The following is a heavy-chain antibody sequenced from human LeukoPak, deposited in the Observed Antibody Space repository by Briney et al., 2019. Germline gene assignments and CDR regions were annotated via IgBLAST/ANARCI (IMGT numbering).Heavy chain of an antibody. Sequence: SETLSLTCTVSGDSISSYYWSWIRQPAGKGLEWIGRIYISGSTNYNPSLKSRVTMSVDTSKNQFSLKLSSVTAADTAVYYCARDGQTGSYSSGWHGGFDYWGQGTLVTASS. CDR3: ARDGQTGSYSSGWHGGFDY. J-gene: IGHJ4*02. V-gene: IGHV4-4*07. CDR1: GDSISSYY. CDR2: IYISGST. D-gene: IGHD6-19*01.